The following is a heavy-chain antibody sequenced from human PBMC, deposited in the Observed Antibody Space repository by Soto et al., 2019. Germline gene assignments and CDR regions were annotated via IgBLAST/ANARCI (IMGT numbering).Heavy chain of an antibody. J-gene: IGHJ6*02. CDR2: ISSSSSYI. D-gene: IGHD2-15*01. V-gene: IGHV3-21*01. Sequence: GGSLRLSCAASGFTFSSYSMNWVRQAPGKGLEWVSSISSSSSYIYYADSVKGRFTISRDNAKNSLYLQMNSLRAEDTAVYYCARDGEYCSGGSCYPNYYYGMDAWGQGTTVTVSS. CDR3: ARDGEYCSGGSCYPNYYYGMDA. CDR1: GFTFSSYS.